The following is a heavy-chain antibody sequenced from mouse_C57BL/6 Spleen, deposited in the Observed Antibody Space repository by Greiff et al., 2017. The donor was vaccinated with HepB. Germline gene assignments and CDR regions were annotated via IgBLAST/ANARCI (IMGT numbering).Heavy chain of an antibody. CDR3: AHYDYDGGYYYAMDY. J-gene: IGHJ4*01. CDR2: IYCDDDK. V-gene: IGHV8-12*01. Sequence: QVTLKVSGPGILQSSQTLSLTCSFSGFSLSTSGMGVSWIRQPSGKGLEWLAHIYCDDDKCNNPSLKSQLTISKDTSRNQVFLKITSVDTADTATYYCAHYDYDGGYYYAMDYWGQGTSGTVSS. CDR1: GFSLSTSGMG. D-gene: IGHD2-4*01.